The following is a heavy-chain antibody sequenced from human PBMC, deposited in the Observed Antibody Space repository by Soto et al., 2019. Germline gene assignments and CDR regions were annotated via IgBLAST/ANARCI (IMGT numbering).Heavy chain of an antibody. CDR3: ARIPPRYDFWSGYYLIGGEKYYYYYGMDV. J-gene: IGHJ6*02. D-gene: IGHD3-3*01. CDR2: IFSNDEK. CDR1: GFSLSNARMG. Sequence: QVTLKESGPVLVKPTETLTLTCTVSGFSLSNARMGVSWIRQPPGKALEWLAHIFSNDEKSYSTSLKSRLTISKDTSKSQVVLTMTNMDPVDTATYYCARIPPRYDFWSGYYLIGGEKYYYYYGMDVWGQGTTVTVSS. V-gene: IGHV2-26*01.